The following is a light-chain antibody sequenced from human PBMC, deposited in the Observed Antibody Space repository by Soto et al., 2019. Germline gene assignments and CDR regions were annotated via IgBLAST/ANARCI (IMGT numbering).Light chain of an antibody. CDR2: YDD. J-gene: IGLJ1*01. Sequence: QSVLTQPPSVSEAPRQRVTISCSGSSSNIGNNAVNWYQQLPGKAPKLLIYYDDLLPSGVSDRFSGSKSGTSASLAISGLQSEDEADYYCAAWDDSLNGHYVFGTGTKVNVL. CDR3: AAWDDSLNGHYV. CDR1: SSNIGNNA. V-gene: IGLV1-36*01.